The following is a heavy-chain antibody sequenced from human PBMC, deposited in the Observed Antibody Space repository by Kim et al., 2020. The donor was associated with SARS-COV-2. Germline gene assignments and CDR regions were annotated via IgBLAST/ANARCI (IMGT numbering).Heavy chain of an antibody. D-gene: IGHD5-18*01. J-gene: IGHJ5*02. CDR1: GGSMTSGGSY. CDR3: ARDRLDTALVTGIFDP. Sequence: SETLSLTCTVSGGSMTSGGSYWSWIRQHPAKDLEWIGYIYYTGITYYNPSLKSRLTMSVDTSKNQFSLRLNSVTAADTAVYYCARDRLDTALVTGIFDPWGQGTLVTVSS. V-gene: IGHV4-31*03. CDR2: IYYTGIT.